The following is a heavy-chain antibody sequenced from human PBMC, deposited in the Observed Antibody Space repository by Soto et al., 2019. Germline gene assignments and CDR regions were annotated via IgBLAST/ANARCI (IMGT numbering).Heavy chain of an antibody. J-gene: IGHJ4*02. V-gene: IGHV4-59*12. CDR3: ARDMIGQTFFDY. CDR2: IYYSGST. Sequence: SETLSLTCTVSGGSISSYYWSWIRQPPGKGLEWIGYIYYSGSTNYNPSLKSRVTISVDASKNQFSLKLSSVTATDTAVYYCARDMIGQTFFDYWGQGTLVTVSS. CDR1: GGSISSYY. D-gene: IGHD2-21*01.